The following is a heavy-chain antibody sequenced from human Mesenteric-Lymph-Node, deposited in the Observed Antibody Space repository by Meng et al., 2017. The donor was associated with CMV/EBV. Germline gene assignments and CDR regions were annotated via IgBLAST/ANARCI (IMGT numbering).Heavy chain of an antibody. CDR2: ISSSSSYI. CDR1: GFTVSNNY. D-gene: IGHD6-13*01. Sequence: GGSLRLSCAASGFTVSNNYMSWVRQAPGKGLEWVSSISSSSSYIYYADSVKGRFTISRDNAKNSLYLQMNSLRAEDTAVYYCASEQQLDYWGQGTLVTVSS. V-gene: IGHV3-21*01. J-gene: IGHJ4*02. CDR3: ASEQQLDY.